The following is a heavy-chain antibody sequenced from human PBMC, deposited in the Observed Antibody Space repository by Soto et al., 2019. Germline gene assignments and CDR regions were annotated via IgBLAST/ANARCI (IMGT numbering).Heavy chain of an antibody. CDR3: ARYCSGCSCTNAFDI. CDR1: GFTFSSYA. D-gene: IGHD2-15*01. V-gene: IGHV3-64*01. Sequence: GGSLRLSCAASGFTFSSYAMHWVRQAPGKGLEYVSAISSNGGSTYYANSVKGRFTISRDNSKNTLYLQMGSLRAEDMAVYYCARYCSGCSCTNAFDIWGQGTMVTVSS. CDR2: ISSNGGST. J-gene: IGHJ3*02.